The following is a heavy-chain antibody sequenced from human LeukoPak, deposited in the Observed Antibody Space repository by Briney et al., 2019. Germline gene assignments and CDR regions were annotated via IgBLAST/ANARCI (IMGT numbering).Heavy chain of an antibody. V-gene: IGHV1-8*01. D-gene: IGHD3-22*01. Sequence: ASVKVSCKASGYTFTSYDINWVRQATGQGLEWMGWMNPNSGNTGYAQKFQGRVTMTEDTSTDTAYMELSSLRSEDTAVYYCATDQGPSSRNYYDSSGFDYWGQGTLVTVSS. CDR3: ATDQGPSSRNYYDSSGFDY. J-gene: IGHJ4*02. CDR1: GYTFTSYD. CDR2: MNPNSGNT.